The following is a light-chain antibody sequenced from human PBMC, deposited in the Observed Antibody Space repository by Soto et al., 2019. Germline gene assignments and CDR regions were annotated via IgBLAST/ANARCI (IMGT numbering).Light chain of an antibody. CDR1: SSNIGTKT. CDR3: AAWDDSLSGVV. Sequence: QSVLTQPPSASGIPGQRVTISCSGSSSNIGTKTVNWYQQLPGTAPKVLIYTNNQRPSGVPDRFSGPKSGTSASLAISGLQSEDEADYYCAAWDDSLSGVVFGGGTKLTVL. J-gene: IGLJ2*01. V-gene: IGLV1-44*01. CDR2: TNN.